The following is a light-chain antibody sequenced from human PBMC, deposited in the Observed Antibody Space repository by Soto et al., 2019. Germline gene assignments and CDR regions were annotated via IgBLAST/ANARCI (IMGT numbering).Light chain of an antibody. CDR1: QSVSSY. V-gene: IGKV3-11*01. CDR3: RQRSNTIT. Sequence: EIVLTHSPATLSLSPGERATLSCRASQSVSSYLAWYQQKPGKAPSLLIYDASNSATGIPAMFSGSVSGTDFTLIISSLEAEDCTVYYCRQRSNTITFGQGTRLEIK. J-gene: IGKJ5*01. CDR2: DAS.